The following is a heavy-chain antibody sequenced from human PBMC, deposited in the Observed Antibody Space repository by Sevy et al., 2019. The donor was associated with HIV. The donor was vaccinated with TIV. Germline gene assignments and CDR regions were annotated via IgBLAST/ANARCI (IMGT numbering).Heavy chain of an antibody. Sequence: SETLSLTCTVSGGSISSYYWSWIRQPPGKGLEWIGYIYYSGSTNYNPSLKSRVTISVDTSKNQFSLKLSSVTAADTAVYYCARGLPRSALNYVWGSYRYRFYFDYWGQGTLVTVSS. J-gene: IGHJ4*02. CDR2: IYYSGST. CDR1: GGSISSYY. V-gene: IGHV4-59*01. CDR3: ARGLPRSALNYVWGSYRYRFYFDY. D-gene: IGHD3-16*02.